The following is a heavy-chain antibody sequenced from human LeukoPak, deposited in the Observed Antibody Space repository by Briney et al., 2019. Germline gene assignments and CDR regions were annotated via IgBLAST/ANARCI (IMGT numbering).Heavy chain of an antibody. Sequence: ASVKVSCKASGYTFTSYGISWVRQAPGQGLEWMGWISAYNGNTNYAQKLQGRVTMTTDTSTSTAYMELRSLRSDDTAVYYCARLFGVVITRNAFDIWGQGTMVTVSS. D-gene: IGHD3-3*01. J-gene: IGHJ3*02. CDR1: GYTFTSYG. V-gene: IGHV1-18*01. CDR2: ISAYNGNT. CDR3: ARLFGVVITRNAFDI.